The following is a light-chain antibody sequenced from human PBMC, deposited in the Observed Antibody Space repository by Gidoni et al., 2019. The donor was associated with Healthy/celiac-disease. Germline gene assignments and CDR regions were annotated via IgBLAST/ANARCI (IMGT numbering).Light chain of an antibody. CDR1: QILLHSNGYNY. CDR2: WGS. J-gene: IGKJ1*01. V-gene: IGKV2-28*01. CDR3: MQALQTPRT. Sequence: DIVMTQSLLSLPVTPGEPAYISCRSSQILLHSNGYNYLDWYLQKPGQSPQLLIYWGSNRASGVPDRFSGSGSGTDFTLKISRVEAEDVGVYYCMQALQTPRTFGQGTKVEIK.